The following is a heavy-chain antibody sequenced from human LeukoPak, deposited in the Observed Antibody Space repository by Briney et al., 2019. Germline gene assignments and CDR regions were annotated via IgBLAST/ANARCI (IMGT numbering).Heavy chain of an antibody. V-gene: IGHV3-21*01. CDR1: GFTFSSDS. Sequence: GGSLRLSCAASGFTFSSDSMNWVRQAPGKGLEWVSSISSSSSYIYYADSVKGRFTISRDNAKNSLYLQMNSLRAEDTAVYYCARLGYYDSSAFDYWGQGTLVTVSS. CDR2: ISSSSSYI. D-gene: IGHD3-22*01. CDR3: ARLGYYDSSAFDY. J-gene: IGHJ4*02.